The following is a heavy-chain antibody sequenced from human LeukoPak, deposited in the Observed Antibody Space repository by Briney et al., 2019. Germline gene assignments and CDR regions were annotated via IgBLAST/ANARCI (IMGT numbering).Heavy chain of an antibody. Sequence: PGRSLRLSCAASGFTFSSYAMHWVRQAPGKGLEWVAVISYDGSNKYYADSVKGRFTISRDNSKNTLYLQMNSLRAEDTAEYYCARDAVVLSPDYYYYMDVWGKGTTVTVSS. CDR3: ARDAVVLSPDYYYYMDV. J-gene: IGHJ6*03. D-gene: IGHD2-8*02. CDR1: GFTFSSYA. V-gene: IGHV3-30*04. CDR2: ISYDGSNK.